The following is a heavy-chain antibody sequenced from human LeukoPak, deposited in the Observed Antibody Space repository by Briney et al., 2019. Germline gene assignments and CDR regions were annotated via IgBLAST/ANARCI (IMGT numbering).Heavy chain of an antibody. J-gene: IGHJ4*02. D-gene: IGHD2-2*01. CDR3: AVEDFSSISCYFF. CDR1: GFTFSSYA. V-gene: IGHV3-23*01. Sequence: GGSLRLSCVASGFTFSSYAMSWVRQAPGKGLEWVSGISGSGGSAYYADSVKGRFTISRDNSKNTLYLQMNSLRAEDTATYYCAVEDFSSISCYFFWGQGTLLTVSS. CDR2: ISGSGGSA.